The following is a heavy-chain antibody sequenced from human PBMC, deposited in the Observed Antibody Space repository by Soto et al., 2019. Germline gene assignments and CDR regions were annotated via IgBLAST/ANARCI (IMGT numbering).Heavy chain of an antibody. CDR3: AKDTSPGVSASSSDY. V-gene: IGHV3-30*18. J-gene: IGHJ4*02. CDR1: GFTFSSFG. D-gene: IGHD2-2*01. Sequence: QVQPVESGGGVVQPGRSLRLSCAASGFTFSSFGMHWVRQAPGKGLEWVALISYDGSDEYYRDSVKGRFTISRDNSKNTLFLQVNSLRPEDTAVYYCAKDTSPGVSASSSDYWGQGALVTVSS. CDR2: ISYDGSDE.